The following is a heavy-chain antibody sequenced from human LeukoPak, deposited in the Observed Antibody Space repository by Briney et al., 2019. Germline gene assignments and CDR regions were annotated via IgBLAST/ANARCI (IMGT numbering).Heavy chain of an antibody. CDR3: ARDYYDSSGYYPHAFDI. D-gene: IGHD3-22*01. CDR1: GGSISSSSYY. Sequence: SETLSLTCTVSGGSISSSSYYWSWIRQPPGKGLEWIGYIYYSGSTNYNPSLKSRVTISVDTSKNQFSLKLSSVTAADTAVYYCARDYYDSSGYYPHAFDIWGQGTMVTVSS. J-gene: IGHJ3*02. CDR2: IYYSGST. V-gene: IGHV4-61*01.